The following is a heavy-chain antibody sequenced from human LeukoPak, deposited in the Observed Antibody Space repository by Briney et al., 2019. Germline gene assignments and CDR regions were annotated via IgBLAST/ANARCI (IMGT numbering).Heavy chain of an antibody. CDR3: ARGDDYTGGYGMDV. D-gene: IGHD4-4*01. J-gene: IGHJ6*02. CDR2: MNPNSGNT. Sequence: GASVKVSCKASGGTFSSYAISWVRQAPGQGLEWMGWMNPNSGNTGYAQKFQGRVTVTRNTSISTAYMELSSLRSEDTAVYYCARGDDYTGGYGMDVWGQGTTVTVSS. CDR1: GGTFSSYA. V-gene: IGHV1-8*02.